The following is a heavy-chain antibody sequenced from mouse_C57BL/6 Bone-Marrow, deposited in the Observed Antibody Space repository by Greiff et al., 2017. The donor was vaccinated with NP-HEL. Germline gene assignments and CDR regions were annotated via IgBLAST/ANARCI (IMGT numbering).Heavy chain of an antibody. D-gene: IGHD1-1*01. CDR3: ARDANYGSRGDWYFDV. J-gene: IGHJ1*03. Sequence: EVQGVESGGGLVQSGRSLRLSCATSGFTFSDFYMEWVRQAPGKGLEWIAASRNKANDYTTEYSASVKGRFIVSRDTSQSILYLQMNALRAEDTAIYYCARDANYGSRGDWYFDVWGTGTTVTVSS. CDR1: GFTFSDFY. V-gene: IGHV7-1*01. CDR2: SRNKANDYTT.